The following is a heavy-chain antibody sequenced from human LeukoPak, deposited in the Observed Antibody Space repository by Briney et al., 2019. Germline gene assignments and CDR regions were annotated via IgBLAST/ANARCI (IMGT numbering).Heavy chain of an antibody. D-gene: IGHD3-3*01. CDR2: INAGNGNT. V-gene: IGHV1-3*01. Sequence: ASVKVSCKASGYTFTSYAMHWVRQAPGQRLEWMGWINAGNGNTKYSQKFQGRVTITRDTSASTAYMELRSLRSEDTAVYYCAREGILEWLSPAPFDYWGQGTLVTVSS. J-gene: IGHJ4*02. CDR3: AREGILEWLSPAPFDY. CDR1: GYTFTSYA.